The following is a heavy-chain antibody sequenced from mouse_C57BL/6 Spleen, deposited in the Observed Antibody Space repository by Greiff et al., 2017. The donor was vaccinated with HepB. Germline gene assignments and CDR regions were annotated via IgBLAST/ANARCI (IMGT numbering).Heavy chain of an antibody. CDR2: IDPSDSET. CDR3: ARDYGSTLDY. J-gene: IGHJ2*01. D-gene: IGHD1-1*01. CDR1: GYTFTSYW. Sequence: QVQLQQPGAELVRPGSSVKLSCKASGYTFTSYWMHWVKQRPIQGLEWIGNIDPSDSETHYTQKFKDKATLTVDKSSITAYMQLSSLTTEDSAVYCCARDYGSTLDYWGQGTTLTVSS. V-gene: IGHV1-52*01.